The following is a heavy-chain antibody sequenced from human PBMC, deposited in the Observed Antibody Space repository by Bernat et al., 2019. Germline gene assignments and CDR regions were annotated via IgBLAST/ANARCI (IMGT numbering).Heavy chain of an antibody. Sequence: QVQLDQWGAGLLKPSETLSLTCAVSGGSFSGYYWTWIRQPPGKGLEWIGEVSHTGSANYNPSLNSRVTISLDTSMKQYSLRLTSVTAADTAGYYCARGHFFNSFWGRGTPVTVSS. J-gene: IGHJ4*02. CDR2: VSHTGSA. CDR3: ARGHFFNSF. V-gene: IGHV4-34*01. CDR1: GGSFSGYY.